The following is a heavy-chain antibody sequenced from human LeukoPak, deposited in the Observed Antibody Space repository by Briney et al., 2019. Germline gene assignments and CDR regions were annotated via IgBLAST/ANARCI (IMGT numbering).Heavy chain of an antibody. J-gene: IGHJ6*03. CDR2: ISYDGSNK. CDR1: GFTFSSYG. V-gene: IGHV3-30*03. CDR3: ATVDSYYYYMDV. Sequence: PGGSLRLSCAASGFTFSSYGMHWVRQAPGKGLEWVAVISYDGSNKYYADSVKGRFTISRDNSKSTLYLQMNNLRAEDTAVYYCATVDSYYYYMDVWGKGTAVTVSS.